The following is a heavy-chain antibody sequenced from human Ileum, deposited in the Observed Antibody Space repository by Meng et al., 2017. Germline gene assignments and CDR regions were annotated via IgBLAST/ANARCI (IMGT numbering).Heavy chain of an antibody. CDR3: ARVELTDTAMGRGWFDP. V-gene: IGHV1-69*06. J-gene: IGHJ5*02. CDR1: GGTFSSDA. CDR2: IIPIFGTA. Sequence: QVQLVQSGAEVKKPGSSGKVSCKASGGTFSSDAISWVRQAPGQGLEWMGGIIPIFGTANYAQKFQGRVTITADKSTSTAYMELSSLRSEDTAVYYCARVELTDTAMGRGWFDPWGQGTLVTVSS. D-gene: IGHD5-18*01.